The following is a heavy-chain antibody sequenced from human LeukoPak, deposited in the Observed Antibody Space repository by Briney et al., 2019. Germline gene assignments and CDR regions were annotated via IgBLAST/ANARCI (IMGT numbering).Heavy chain of an antibody. J-gene: IGHJ4*02. V-gene: IGHV3-53*05. CDR2: IYSGGST. CDR3: ARDLTTVVTQLDY. CDR1: GFTVSSNY. D-gene: IGHD4-23*01. Sequence: GGSLRLSCAASGFTVSSNYMSWVRQAPGKGLEWVSVIYSGGSTYYADSVKGRFTISRDNSKNTLYLQMISLRTEDTAVYYCARDLTTVVTQLDYWGQGTLVTVSS.